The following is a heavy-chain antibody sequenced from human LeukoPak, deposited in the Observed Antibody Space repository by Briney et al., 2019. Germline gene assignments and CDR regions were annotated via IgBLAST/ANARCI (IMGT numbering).Heavy chain of an antibody. D-gene: IGHD6-6*01. CDR3: ARSRQQLDPFDY. V-gene: IGHV3-23*01. CDR1: GFTFSSYA. Sequence: GGSLRLSCAASGFTFSSYAMSWVRQAPGKGLKWVSAISGSGGSTYYADSVKGRFTISRDNSKNTLYLQMNSLRAEDTAVYYCARSRQQLDPFDYWGQGTLVTVSS. J-gene: IGHJ4*02. CDR2: ISGSGGST.